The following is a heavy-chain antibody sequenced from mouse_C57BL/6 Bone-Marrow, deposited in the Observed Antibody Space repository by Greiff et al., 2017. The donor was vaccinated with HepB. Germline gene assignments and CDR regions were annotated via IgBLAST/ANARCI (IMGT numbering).Heavy chain of an antibody. CDR2: ISDGGSYT. D-gene: IGHD1-1*01. CDR3: ARDRRYYGLFAY. CDR1: GFTFSSYA. J-gene: IGHJ3*01. Sequence: EVMLVESGGGLVKPGGSLKLSCAASGFTFSSYAMSWVRQTPEKRLEWVATISDGGSYTYYPDNVKGRFTISRDNAKNNLYLQMSHLKSEDTAMYYCARDRRYYGLFAYWGQGTLVTVSA. V-gene: IGHV5-4*01.